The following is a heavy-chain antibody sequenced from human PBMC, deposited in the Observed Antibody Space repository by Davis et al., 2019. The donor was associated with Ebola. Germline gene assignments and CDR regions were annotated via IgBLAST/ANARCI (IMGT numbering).Heavy chain of an antibody. V-gene: IGHV4-39*01. CDR3: ARQRQQLVLFGPSAVY. D-gene: IGHD6-13*01. J-gene: IGHJ4*02. Sequence: PSETLSLTCSVSGGSISSSGYYWGWIRQPPGKGLEWIGSIYYSGSTYFNPSLASRTDYNPSLKSRVPISVETSNNQFSLKLTSVTAADTGVYYCARQRQQLVLFGPSAVYWGQGILVTVSS. CDR1: GGSISSSGYY. CDR2: IYYSGSTYFNPSLASRT.